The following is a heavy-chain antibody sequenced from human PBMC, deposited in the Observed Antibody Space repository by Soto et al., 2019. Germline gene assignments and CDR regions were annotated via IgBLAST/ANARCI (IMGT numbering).Heavy chain of an antibody. CDR3: ATSKAYYYVG. D-gene: IGHD3-10*02. Sequence: EVQLVESGGGLVQPGGSLRLSCAASGFVFNDHYMDWVRQAPGKGLEWVGRSRNKANSYSTEYAASVKGRFNISRDDSKNSLNLQMNSLKSEDTAVYYCATSKAYYYVGWGQGTLVTVSS. CDR1: GFVFNDHY. V-gene: IGHV3-72*01. CDR2: SRNKANSYST. J-gene: IGHJ4*02.